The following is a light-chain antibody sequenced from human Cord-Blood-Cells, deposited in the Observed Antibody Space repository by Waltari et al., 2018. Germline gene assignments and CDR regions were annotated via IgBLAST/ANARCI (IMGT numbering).Light chain of an antibody. CDR3: QQYGSSPPYT. V-gene: IGKV3-20*01. J-gene: IGKJ2*01. CDR2: GAS. Sequence: EIVLMQSPGTLSLSPGDRATISCRASQSVSSSYLAWYQQKPGQTPRLLIYGASSRAPGIPDRFSGSGSGTDFTLTISRLEPEDFAVYYCQQYGSSPPYTFGQGTKLEIK. CDR1: QSVSSSY.